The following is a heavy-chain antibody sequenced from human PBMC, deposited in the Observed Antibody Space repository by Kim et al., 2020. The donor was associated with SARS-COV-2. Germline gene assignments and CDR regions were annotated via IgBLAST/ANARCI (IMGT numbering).Heavy chain of an antibody. CDR2: ISYNGAGT. D-gene: IGHD1-1*01. CDR1: GFTFTTYA. V-gene: IGHV3-23*01. J-gene: IGHJ5*02. Sequence: GGSLRLSCAASGFTFTTYAMSWVRQAPGKGLEWVSYISYNGAGTYYADSVKGRFTISRDNTENTLHLQMNSLRADDTAVYYCAQNWNLHRWRQGTLAT. CDR3: AQNWNLHR.